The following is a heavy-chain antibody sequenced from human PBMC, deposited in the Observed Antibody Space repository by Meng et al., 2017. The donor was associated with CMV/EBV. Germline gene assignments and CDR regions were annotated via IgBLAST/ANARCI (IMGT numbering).Heavy chain of an antibody. Sequence: SETLSLTCTVSGGSVSSGSYYWSWIRQPPGKGLEWIGYIYYSGSTNYNPSLKSRVTISVDTSKNQFSLKLSSVTAADTAVYYCARDIRRYCSGGSCYRPQSNWFDPWGQGTLVTVSS. CDR2: IYYSGST. D-gene: IGHD2-15*01. CDR1: GGSVSSGSYY. CDR3: ARDIRRYCSGGSCYRPQSNWFDP. V-gene: IGHV4-61*01. J-gene: IGHJ5*02.